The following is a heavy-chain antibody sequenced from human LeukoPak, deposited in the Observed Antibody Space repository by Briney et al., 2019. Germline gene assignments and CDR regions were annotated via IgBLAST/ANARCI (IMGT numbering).Heavy chain of an antibody. CDR2: IYYSGNT. CDR1: GGSISSSSYH. Sequence: SETLSLTCTVSGGSISSSSYHWGWIRQPPGKGLEWIGTIYYSGNTYYNPSLKSRVTISVDTSKNHFSLKLSSVTAADTAVYYCARSGAPTSNYYDSSGYHWFDPWGQGILVTVSS. J-gene: IGHJ5*02. CDR3: ARSGAPTSNYYDSSGYHWFDP. V-gene: IGHV4-39*02. D-gene: IGHD3-22*01.